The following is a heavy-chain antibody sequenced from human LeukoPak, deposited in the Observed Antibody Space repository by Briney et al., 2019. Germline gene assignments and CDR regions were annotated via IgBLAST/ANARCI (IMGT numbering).Heavy chain of an antibody. CDR3: ARIVPAALIDY. CDR1: GGSISSSSYY. J-gene: IGHJ4*02. D-gene: IGHD2-2*01. V-gene: IGHV4-39*01. CDR2: IYYSGST. Sequence: SETLSLTCTVSGGSISSSSYYWGWIRQPPGKGLEWIGSIYYSGSTYYNPSLKSRVTISVDTCKNQFSLKLSSVTAADTAVYYCARIVPAALIDYWGQGTLVTVSS.